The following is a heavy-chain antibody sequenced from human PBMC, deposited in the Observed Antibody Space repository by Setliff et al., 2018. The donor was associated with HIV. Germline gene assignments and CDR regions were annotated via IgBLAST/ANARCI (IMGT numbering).Heavy chain of an antibody. J-gene: IGHJ5*02. V-gene: IGHV4-34*01. CDR1: TESLTRYD. Sequence: SETLSLTCAVYTESLTRYDWAWIRQSPEKGLEWIGEIDDSGSIIYNPSLQSRVTMSVDTSKNQFSLKVRSLTAADTGLYYCARVRSIKTTLVRLWPRFDLWGQGTQVTVS. CDR2: IDDSGSI. CDR3: ARVRSIKTTLVRLWPRFDL. D-gene: IGHD3-10*01.